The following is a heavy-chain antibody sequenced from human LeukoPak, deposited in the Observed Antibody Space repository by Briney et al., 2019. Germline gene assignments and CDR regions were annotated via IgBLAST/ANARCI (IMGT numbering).Heavy chain of an antibody. D-gene: IGHD2-2*01. Sequence: ASVKVSCKVSGYTLTELSMHWVRQAPGKGLEWMGGFDPEDGETIYAQKFQGRVTMTEDTSTDTAYMEQSSLRSEDTAVYYCATGLDCSSTSCYFWDAFDIWGQGTMVTVSS. CDR1: GYTLTELS. J-gene: IGHJ3*02. CDR3: ATGLDCSSTSCYFWDAFDI. CDR2: FDPEDGET. V-gene: IGHV1-24*01.